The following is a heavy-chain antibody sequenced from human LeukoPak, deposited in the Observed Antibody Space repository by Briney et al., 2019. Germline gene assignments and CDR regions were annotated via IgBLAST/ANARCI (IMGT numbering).Heavy chain of an antibody. CDR1: GFTFSDYY. CDR3: AGFTVVTPGGDYFDY. D-gene: IGHD4-23*01. V-gene: IGHV3-11*04. J-gene: IGHJ4*02. Sequence: GGSLRLSCAASGFTFSDYYMSWIRQAPGKGLEWVSYISSSGSTIYYADSVKGRFTISRDNAKNSLYLQMNSLRAKDTAVYYCAGFTVVTPGGDYFDYWGQGTLVTVSS. CDR2: ISSSGSTI.